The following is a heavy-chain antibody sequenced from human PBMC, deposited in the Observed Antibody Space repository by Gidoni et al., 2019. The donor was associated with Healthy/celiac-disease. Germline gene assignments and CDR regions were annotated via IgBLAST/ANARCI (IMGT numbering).Heavy chain of an antibody. Sequence: GDGLAWIVSIYYSGSTYYNPSVKSRVTTSVDTSKNQFSLKLSSVTAADPAVYYCARDSSRYYGSESNRIDYWGQGTLVTVSS. CDR2: IYYSGST. CDR3: ARDSSRYYGSESNRIDY. J-gene: IGHJ4*02. D-gene: IGHD3-10*01. V-gene: IGHV4-39*07.